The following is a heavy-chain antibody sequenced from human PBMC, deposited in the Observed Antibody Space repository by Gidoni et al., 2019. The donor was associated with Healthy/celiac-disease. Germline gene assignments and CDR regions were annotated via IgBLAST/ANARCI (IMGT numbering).Heavy chain of an antibody. CDR3: ARGGITMVRGVRRWFDP. J-gene: IGHJ5*02. CDR2: SNHSGRT. Sequence: QVQLQQWGAGLLKPSETLSLTCAVYGGSFSGYYWSWIRQPPGKGLEWIGESNHSGRTNYNPSLKSRVTISVDTSKNQFSLKLSSVTAADTAVYYCARGGITMVRGVRRWFDPWGQGTLVTVSS. CDR1: GGSFSGYY. V-gene: IGHV4-34*01. D-gene: IGHD3-10*01.